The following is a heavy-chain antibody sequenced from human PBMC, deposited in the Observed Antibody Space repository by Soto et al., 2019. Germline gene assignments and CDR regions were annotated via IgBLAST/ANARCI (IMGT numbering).Heavy chain of an antibody. V-gene: IGHV3-30*18. CDR1: GFTFSSYG. CDR3: AKVSGIPY. Sequence: QVQLVESGGGVVQPGRSLRLSCAASGFTFSSYGMHWVRQAPGTGLEWVAVISYDGSNKYYADSVKGRFTISRDNSKNKLYLQMNSLRAEDTAVYYCAKVSGIPYWGQGTLVTVSS. J-gene: IGHJ4*02. CDR2: ISYDGSNK. D-gene: IGHD6-13*01.